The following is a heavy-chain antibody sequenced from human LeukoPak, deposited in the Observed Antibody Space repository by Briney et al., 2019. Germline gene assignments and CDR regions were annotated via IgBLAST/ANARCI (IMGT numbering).Heavy chain of an antibody. J-gene: IGHJ4*02. CDR2: IGPTGSDR. D-gene: IGHD1-14*01. Sequence: GGSLRLSCTASGLTFSTSGFNWVRQAPGKGLEWVASIGPTGSDRYHADSIKGRFTISRDNANNFQYLQVNSLRAEDTAVYYCATETNGRHYDYWGQGTLLTVSS. CDR1: GLTFSTSG. V-gene: IGHV3-21*01. CDR3: ATETNGRHYDY.